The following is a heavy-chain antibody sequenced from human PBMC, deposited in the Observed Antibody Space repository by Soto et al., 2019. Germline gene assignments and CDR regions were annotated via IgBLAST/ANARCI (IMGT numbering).Heavy chain of an antibody. CDR1: GYTFTSCD. CDR2: MNPNSGNT. CDR3: ARGLRMGQWLVRRWFDP. V-gene: IGHV1-8*01. Sequence: ASVKVSCKASGYTFTSCDINWVRQATGQGLEWMGWMNPNSGNTGYAQKFQGRVTMTRNTSISTAYMELSSLRSEDTAVYYCARGLRMGQWLVRRWFDPWGQGTLVTVSS. J-gene: IGHJ5*02. D-gene: IGHD6-19*01.